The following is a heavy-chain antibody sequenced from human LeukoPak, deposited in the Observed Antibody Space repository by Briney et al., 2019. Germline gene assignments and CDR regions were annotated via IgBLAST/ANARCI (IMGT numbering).Heavy chain of an antibody. CDR1: GFTFSSYS. J-gene: IGHJ6*02. D-gene: IGHD1-26*01. V-gene: IGHV3-21*01. CDR2: ISSSSSYI. CDR3: ARVRYSGSCYGMDV. Sequence: GGSLRLSCAASGFTFSSYSMNWVRQAPGRGLEWVSSISSSSSYIYYADSVKGRFTISRDNAKNSLYLQMNSLRAEDTAVYYCARVRYSGSCYGMDVWGQGTTVTVSS.